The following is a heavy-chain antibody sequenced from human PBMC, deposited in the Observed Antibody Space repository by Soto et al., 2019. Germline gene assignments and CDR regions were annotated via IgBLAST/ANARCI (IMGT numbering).Heavy chain of an antibody. CDR2: INTYNGMT. CDR1: GYTFINYH. V-gene: IGHV1-18*01. CDR3: AKSPRGEMATD. D-gene: IGHD5-12*01. J-gene: IGHJ4*02. Sequence: QVQLVQSGGEVKKPGASVTVSCKASGYTFINYHITWVRQAPGQGLEWMAWINTYNGMTDYAQRFQGRVTMTRDTSTSTAYMELRNLESYDTAVYLCAKSPRGEMATDWGQGTLVTVSS.